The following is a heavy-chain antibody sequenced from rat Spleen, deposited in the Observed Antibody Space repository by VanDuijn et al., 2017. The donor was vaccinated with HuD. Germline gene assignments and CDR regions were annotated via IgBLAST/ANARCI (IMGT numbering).Heavy chain of an antibody. V-gene: IGHV5-29*01. D-gene: IGHD1-7*01. CDR2: ISYDGSST. Sequence: EVKLVESGGDSVQPGRSLKLSCAASGFTFSDYYMAWVRQAPTKGLEWVATISYDGSSTYYRDSVKGRFTISRDNAKSTLYLQMDSLRSEDTATYYCARHQAMGMSPFDYWGQGVMVTVSS. CDR1: GFTFSDYY. CDR3: ARHQAMGMSPFDY. J-gene: IGHJ2*01.